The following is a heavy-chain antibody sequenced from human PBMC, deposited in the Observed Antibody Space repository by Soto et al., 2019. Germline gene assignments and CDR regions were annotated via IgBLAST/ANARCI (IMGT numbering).Heavy chain of an antibody. Sequence: QVQLVQSGAEVKKPGSSVKVSCKASGGTFSSYAISWVRQAPGQGLEWMGGIIPIFGTANYAQKFRGRVTITADESTSTAYMELSSLRSEDTAVYYCARGITMVRGVPYYGMDVWGQGTTVTVSS. J-gene: IGHJ6*02. V-gene: IGHV1-69*01. CDR3: ARGITMVRGVPYYGMDV. CDR1: GGTFSSYA. CDR2: IIPIFGTA. D-gene: IGHD3-10*01.